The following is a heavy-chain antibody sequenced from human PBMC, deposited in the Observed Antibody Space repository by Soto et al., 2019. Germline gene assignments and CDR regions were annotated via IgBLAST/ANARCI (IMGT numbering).Heavy chain of an antibody. CDR2: IYYSGST. D-gene: IGHD6-19*01. V-gene: IGHV4-39*01. Sequence: SETLSLTCSVSGGSINSSSYFWGWVRQPPGKGLEWIGSIYYSGSTYYNPSLRSRVTISVDTSKNQFSLKLSSVTAADTAVFYCARHYSSGSRNWFDPWGQGTLVTVS. CDR1: GGSINSSSYF. CDR3: ARHYSSGSRNWFDP. J-gene: IGHJ5*02.